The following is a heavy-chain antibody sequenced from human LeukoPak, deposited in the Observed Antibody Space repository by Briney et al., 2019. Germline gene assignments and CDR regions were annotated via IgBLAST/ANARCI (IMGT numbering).Heavy chain of an antibody. Sequence: GGSLSLSCGASGFTFSSYEMNWVRQAPGKGLEWVSYISSSGRTIYYADSVKGRFTISRDNAKNSLYLQMNSLRAEDTAVYYCARGQLWIDYWGQGTLVTVSS. J-gene: IGHJ4*02. CDR2: ISSSGRTI. D-gene: IGHD3-10*01. V-gene: IGHV3-48*03. CDR3: ARGQLWIDY. CDR1: GFTFSSYE.